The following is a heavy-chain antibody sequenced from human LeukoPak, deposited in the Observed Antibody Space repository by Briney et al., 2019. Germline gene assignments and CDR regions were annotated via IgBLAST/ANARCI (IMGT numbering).Heavy chain of an antibody. V-gene: IGHV3-74*01. CDR3: AKRAVAGTGRAFDY. Sequence: GGSLRLSCAASGFTFSDYGMHWVRQAPGKGLVWVSRNPDGSTTTYADSVEGRFTISRDNAKNTLYLQMNTLRAEDTAVYYCAKRAVAGTGRAFDYWGQGTLVTVSS. CDR1: GFTFSDYG. D-gene: IGHD6-19*01. J-gene: IGHJ4*02. CDR2: NPDGSTT.